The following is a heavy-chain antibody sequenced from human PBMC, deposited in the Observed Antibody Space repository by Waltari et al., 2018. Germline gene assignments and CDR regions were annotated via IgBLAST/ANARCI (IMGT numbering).Heavy chain of an antibody. V-gene: IGHV3-48*03. D-gene: IGHD6-19*01. CDR2: ISSSGSTI. CDR3: ASGYSSGWYTSFDY. Sequence: EVQLVESGGGLVQPGGSLRLSCAASGFTFSSYEMNWVRQAPGKGLGWVSYISSSGSTIYYADAVKGRFTISRDNAKNSLYLQMNSLRAEDTAVYYCASGYSSGWYTSFDYWGQGTLVTVSS. J-gene: IGHJ4*02. CDR1: GFTFSSYE.